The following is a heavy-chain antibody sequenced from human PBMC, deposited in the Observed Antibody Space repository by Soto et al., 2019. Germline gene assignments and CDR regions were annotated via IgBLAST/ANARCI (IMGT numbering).Heavy chain of an antibody. D-gene: IGHD2-21*02. CDR3: AREDDGGDRDYYGLDV. CDR2: IHYSGNV. CDR1: GGSISYDHYH. V-gene: IGHV4-30-4*01. J-gene: IGHJ6*02. Sequence: QVQLQESGPGLVRPSQTLSLTCTVSGGSISYDHYHWTWIRQPPGKGLEWIGYIHYSGNVFYNPSLQSRLSMSVGTSKMLFSLKLSSVTAADTAVYFCAREDDGGDRDYYGLDVWGQGTTVTVSS.